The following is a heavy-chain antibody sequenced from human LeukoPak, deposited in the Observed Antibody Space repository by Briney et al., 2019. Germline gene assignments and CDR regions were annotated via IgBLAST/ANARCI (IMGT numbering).Heavy chain of an antibody. D-gene: IGHD6-13*01. CDR1: GFPFSSYW. CDR2: INQDGSRK. J-gene: IGHJ4*02. CDR3: ARGRPTPGTDY. Sequence: GGSLRLSCVASGFPFSSYWMNWVRQAPGKGLEWVGNINQDGSRKSHVDSVKGRFTISRDNAKNSLYQQMNSLRAEDTAVYYCARGRPTPGTDYWGQGTLVTVSS. V-gene: IGHV3-7*04.